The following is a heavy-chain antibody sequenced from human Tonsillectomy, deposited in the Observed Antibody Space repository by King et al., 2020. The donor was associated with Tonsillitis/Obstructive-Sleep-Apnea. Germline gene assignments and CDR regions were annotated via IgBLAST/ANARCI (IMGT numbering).Heavy chain of an antibody. Sequence: QLQESGPGLVKPSGTLSLTCAVSGGSISSSNWWSWVRQPPGKGLEWIGEIYHSGSTNYNPSLKSRVTISVDKSKNQFSLKMSSVTAADTAGYYCSRAIVIVPAAMPALPGAFDIWGQGTVVTVSS. CDR2: IYHSGST. D-gene: IGHD2-2*01. CDR1: GGSISSSNW. J-gene: IGHJ3*02. CDR3: SRAIVIVPAAMPALPGAFDI. V-gene: IGHV4-4*02.